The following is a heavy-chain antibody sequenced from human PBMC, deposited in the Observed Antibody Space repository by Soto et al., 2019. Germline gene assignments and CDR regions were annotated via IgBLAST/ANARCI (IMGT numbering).Heavy chain of an antibody. J-gene: IGHJ2*01. CDR1: GFTFGSYS. D-gene: IGHD3-10*01. CDR3: ARETYYYASGSYRYFDL. CDR2: INSGSSYI. Sequence: GGSLRLSCAASGFTFGSYSMNWVRQAPGKGLEWVSSINSGSSYISYADSVKGRFTISRDNAKNSLYLQMNSLSAEDTALYYCARETYYYASGSYRYFDLWGRGTLVTVS. V-gene: IGHV3-21*01.